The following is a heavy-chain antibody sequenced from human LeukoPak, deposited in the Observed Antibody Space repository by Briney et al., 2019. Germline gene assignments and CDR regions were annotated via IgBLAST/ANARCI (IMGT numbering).Heavy chain of an antibody. J-gene: IGHJ4*02. V-gene: IGHV4-34*01. D-gene: IGHD6-19*01. CDR3: ARMTRAVAPFDY. CDR2: INHSGST. CDR1: GGSFSGYY. Sequence: SETLSLTCAVYGGSFSGYYWSWIRQPPGKGLEWIGEINHSGSTNYNPSLKSRVTISVDTSKNQFSLKLSSVTAADTAVYYCARMTRAVAPFDYWGQGTLVTVSS.